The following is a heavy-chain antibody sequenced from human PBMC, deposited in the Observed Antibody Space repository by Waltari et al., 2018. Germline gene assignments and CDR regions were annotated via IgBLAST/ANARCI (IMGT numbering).Heavy chain of an antibody. CDR1: GFTFSSYS. Sequence: EVQLVESGGGLVKPGGSLRLSCAASGFTFSSYSMNWVRQAPGKGLEWVSSISSSSSYIYYADSVKGRFTISRDNAKNSLYLQMNSLRAEDTAVYYCAREAGDPYYYYYYMDVWGKGTTVTVSS. D-gene: IGHD1-26*01. V-gene: IGHV3-21*03. CDR3: AREAGDPYYYYYYMDV. J-gene: IGHJ6*03. CDR2: ISSSSSYI.